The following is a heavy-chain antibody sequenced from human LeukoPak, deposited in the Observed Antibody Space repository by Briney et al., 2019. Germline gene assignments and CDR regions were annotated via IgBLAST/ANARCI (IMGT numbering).Heavy chain of an antibody. CDR2: ISSSGTTI. Sequence: GGSLRLSCAASGFTFSDCYMSWIRQPPGKGLEGVSYISSSGTTIYYADSVRGRFTVSRDKAKNSLYPQMDSLSTEDNAVSYCASLRGVNRWGQGTLVTVSS. J-gene: IGHJ4*02. CDR3: ASLRGVNR. V-gene: IGHV3-11*01. CDR1: GFTFSDCY. D-gene: IGHD3-10*01.